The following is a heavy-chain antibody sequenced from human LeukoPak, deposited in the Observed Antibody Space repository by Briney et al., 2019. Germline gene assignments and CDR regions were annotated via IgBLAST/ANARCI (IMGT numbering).Heavy chain of an antibody. V-gene: IGHV3-30*04. CDR3: AKPSGWYLYYFDY. Sequence: GRSLRLSCAASGFTFSSYAMHWVRQAPGKGLEWVAVISYDGSNKYHADSVKGRFTISRDNSKNTLYLQMNSLRAEDTAVYYCAKPSGWYLYYFDYWGQGTLVTVSS. CDR1: GFTFSSYA. D-gene: IGHD6-19*01. J-gene: IGHJ4*02. CDR2: ISYDGSNK.